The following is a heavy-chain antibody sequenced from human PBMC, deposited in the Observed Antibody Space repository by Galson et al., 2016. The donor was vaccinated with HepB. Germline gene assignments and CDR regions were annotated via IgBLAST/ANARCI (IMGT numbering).Heavy chain of an antibody. Sequence: SETLSLTCTVSGGSISSSYRSWIRRSPGKGLECIGYIEYSGSANYNPSLKSRVTISVDTSKNQFSLKLSSVTAADTAVYYCARHFPSYNGGLFDYWGQGTLVTVSS. CDR1: GGSISSSY. V-gene: IGHV4-59*08. CDR2: IEYSGSA. CDR3: ARHFPSYNGGLFDY. D-gene: IGHD4-23*01. J-gene: IGHJ4*02.